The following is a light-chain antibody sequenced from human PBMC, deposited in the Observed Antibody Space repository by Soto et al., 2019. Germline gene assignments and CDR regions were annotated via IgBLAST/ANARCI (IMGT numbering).Light chain of an antibody. V-gene: IGKV3-15*01. J-gene: IGKJ1*01. CDR2: GAS. CDR1: QSVFTN. Sequence: EKLMTQSPSALSVSPRQIANLPCRSCQSVFTNLAWYQQQLGQAPRLLIYGASTRATGIPARFSGTGSGTEFTLTISSLQSEDFAVYYCQQYNNWPRTFGQGTKVDI. CDR3: QQYNNWPRT.